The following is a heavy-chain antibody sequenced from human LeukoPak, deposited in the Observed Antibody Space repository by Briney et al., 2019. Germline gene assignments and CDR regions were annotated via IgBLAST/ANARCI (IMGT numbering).Heavy chain of an antibody. CDR1: GFTFSTYN. CDR2: ISTNSNYI. J-gene: IGHJ3*02. Sequence: GGSLRLSCAASGFTFSTYNMNWVRQAPGKGLEWVSSISTNSNYIHYADSVKGRFTISRDNAKNSLYRQMNSLRVEDTDVYYCARDVGASAPDAFDIWGQGTMVTVSS. CDR3: ARDVGASAPDAFDI. D-gene: IGHD1-26*01. V-gene: IGHV3-21*01.